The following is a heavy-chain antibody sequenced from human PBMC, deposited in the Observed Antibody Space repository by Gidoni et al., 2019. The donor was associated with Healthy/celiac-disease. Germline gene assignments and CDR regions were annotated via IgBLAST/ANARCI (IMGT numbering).Heavy chain of an antibody. Sequence: QVQLVESGGGVVQPGRSLRLSCAASGFTFSSYGMHWVRQAPGKGLEWVAVISYDGSNKYYADSVKGRFTISRDNSKNTLYLQMNSLRAEDTAVYYCAKLERTYSHSWSNLGYWGQGTLVTVSS. CDR2: ISYDGSNK. CDR3: AKLERTYSHSWSNLGY. J-gene: IGHJ4*02. D-gene: IGHD6-13*01. CDR1: GFTFSSYG. V-gene: IGHV3-30*18.